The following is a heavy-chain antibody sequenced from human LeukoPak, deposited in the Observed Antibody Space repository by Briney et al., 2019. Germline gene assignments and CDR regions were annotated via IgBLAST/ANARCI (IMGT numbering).Heavy chain of an antibody. CDR3: ARGLRGATNAFDI. CDR2: ISGSSSGI. J-gene: IGHJ3*02. V-gene: IGHV3-11*01. D-gene: IGHD1-26*01. Sequence: GGSLRLSCAVSGFTFSDHYMSWIRQAPGKGLGWVSYISGSSSGIYSADSVRGRFTISRDNAKNSLYLQMKSLSAEDTAVYYCARGLRGATNAFDIWGQGTMVTVSS. CDR1: GFTFSDHY.